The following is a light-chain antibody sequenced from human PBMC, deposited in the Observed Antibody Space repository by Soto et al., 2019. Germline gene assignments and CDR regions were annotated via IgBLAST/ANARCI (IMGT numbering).Light chain of an antibody. CDR3: QSYDNNLSVI. Sequence: QSALTQPPSVSGAPGQKVTISCTGSSSNIGAGYDVHWYQQLPGTAPKLLIYGNNNRPSGVPDRFSGSKSGTSASLAITGLQAGDEGYYHCQSYDNNLSVIFGGGTKLTVL. CDR2: GNN. V-gene: IGLV1-40*01. CDR1: SSNIGAGYD. J-gene: IGLJ2*01.